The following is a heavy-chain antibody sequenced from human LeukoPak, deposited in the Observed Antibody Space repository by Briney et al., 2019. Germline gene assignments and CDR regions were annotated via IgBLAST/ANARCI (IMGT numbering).Heavy chain of an antibody. CDR2: ISGSGDNT. Sequence: GALRLSCAASGFTFSTYAMSWVRQAPGKGLEWVSAISGSGDNTYYADSVRGRFTISRDNSKNTLYLQVNSLRAEDTAIYYCAKDALPPSGVDYFDYWGQGTLVTVSS. D-gene: IGHD3-10*01. V-gene: IGHV3-23*01. CDR3: AKDALPPSGVDYFDY. J-gene: IGHJ4*02. CDR1: GFTFSTYA.